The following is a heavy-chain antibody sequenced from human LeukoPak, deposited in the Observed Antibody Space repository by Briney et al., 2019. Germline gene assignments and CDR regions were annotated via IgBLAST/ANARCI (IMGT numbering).Heavy chain of an antibody. V-gene: IGHV5-51*01. Sequence: GESLKISCKGSGYSFTSYWISWVRQMPGKGLEWMGIIYPADSETRYNPSFQGQVTISVDKSISTAYLQWGSLKASDTAIYYCGRKISGSYYGLDYWGQGTLVTVSS. D-gene: IGHD1-26*01. CDR2: IYPADSET. CDR3: GRKISGSYYGLDY. J-gene: IGHJ4*02. CDR1: GYSFTSYW.